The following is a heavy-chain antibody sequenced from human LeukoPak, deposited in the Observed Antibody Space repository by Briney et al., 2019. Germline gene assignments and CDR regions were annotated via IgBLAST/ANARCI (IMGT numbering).Heavy chain of an antibody. J-gene: IGHJ6*02. Sequence: GGPLRRSCAASAFTFSSYNMNWVRQAPGKGLEWITYISSSGSTIYYADSVKGRFTISRDNAKNSLYLQMNSLRAEDTAIYYCARANWNYGYYYYYGLDVWGQGTTVTVSS. CDR1: AFTFSSYN. D-gene: IGHD1-7*01. CDR2: ISSSGSTI. CDR3: ARANWNYGYYYYYGLDV. V-gene: IGHV3-48*03.